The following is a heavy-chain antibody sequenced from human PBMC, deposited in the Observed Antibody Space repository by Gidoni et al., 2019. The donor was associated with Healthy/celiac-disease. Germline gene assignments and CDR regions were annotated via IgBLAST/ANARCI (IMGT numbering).Heavy chain of an antibody. Sequence: QVQLVQSGAEVKKPGASVKVSCKASGYTFTSHYMHWVRQAPGQGLEWMGIINPSGGSTSYAQKFQGRVTMTRDTSTSTVYMELSSLRSEDTAVYYCAKGGDIVVVVAANPYNWFDPWGQGTLVTVSS. CDR2: INPSGGST. CDR3: AKGGDIVVVVAANPYNWFDP. V-gene: IGHV1-46*01. CDR1: GYTFTSHY. J-gene: IGHJ5*02. D-gene: IGHD2-15*01.